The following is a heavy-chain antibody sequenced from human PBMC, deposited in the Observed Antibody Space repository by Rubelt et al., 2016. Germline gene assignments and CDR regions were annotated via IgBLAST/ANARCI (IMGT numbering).Heavy chain of an antibody. V-gene: IGHV1-18*01. CDR1: GYTFTTYG. CDR2: ISAYNGNT. CDR3: AREAYSGRYPLIDY. D-gene: IGHD1-26*01. J-gene: IGHJ4*02. Sequence: QVQLVQSGAEVKKPGASVKVSCTASGYTFTTYGINWVRQAPGQGIEWMGWISAYNGNTNHAQKLQGRVTMTTDTSTSTAYMGLRSLRSDDTAVYYCAREAYSGRYPLIDYWGQGTLVTVSS.